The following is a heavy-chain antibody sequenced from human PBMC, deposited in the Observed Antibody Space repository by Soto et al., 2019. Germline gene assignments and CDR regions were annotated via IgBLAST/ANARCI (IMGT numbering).Heavy chain of an antibody. CDR1: GFTFSSYS. V-gene: IGHV3-23*01. CDR2: ISGSGATT. Sequence: GGSLRLSCAASGFTFSSYSMNWVRQAPGKGLEWVSGISGSGATTSYADSVKGRFTVSRDNSKNTLYLQMSSLRVEDTAVYHCAKLRYFDWSAYNWFEYWGQGTPVTVSS. D-gene: IGHD3-9*01. J-gene: IGHJ5*01. CDR3: AKLRYFDWSAYNWFEY.